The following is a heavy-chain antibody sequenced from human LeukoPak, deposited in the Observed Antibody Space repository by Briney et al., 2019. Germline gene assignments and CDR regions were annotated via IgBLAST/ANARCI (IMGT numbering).Heavy chain of an antibody. CDR3: TSWGDTTAEYFQR. Sequence: GGSLRLSCAASGFTFSSYAMSWVRQAPGKGLEWVAAISGSGGSTYYADSVKGRFTISRDNAQNSMYLQMNSLRVEDTAVYYCTSWGDTTAEYFQRWGQGTLVTVSS. J-gene: IGHJ1*01. CDR1: GFTFSSYA. CDR2: ISGSGGST. V-gene: IGHV3-23*01. D-gene: IGHD2-21*02.